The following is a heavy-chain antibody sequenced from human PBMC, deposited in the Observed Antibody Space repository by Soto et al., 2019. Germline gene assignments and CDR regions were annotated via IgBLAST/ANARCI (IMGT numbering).Heavy chain of an antibody. CDR2: INLSGST. CDR3: ARGGSSLHYYYYGMDV. D-gene: IGHD6-13*01. CDR1: GASFNDYY. J-gene: IGHJ6*02. V-gene: IGHV4-34*01. Sequence: SETLSLTCAVYGASFNDYYWRWIRHPPGRGLEWIGEINLSGSTNYNPSLKSRVTISLDTSKNQFSLNLSSVTAADTAVYYCARGGSSLHYYYYGMDVWGQGTTVTVSS.